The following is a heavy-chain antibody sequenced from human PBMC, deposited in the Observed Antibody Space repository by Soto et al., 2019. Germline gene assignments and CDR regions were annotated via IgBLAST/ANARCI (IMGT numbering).Heavy chain of an antibody. CDR1: GFTFSYG. CDR3: AKLVIGYCSGNTCDDY. V-gene: IGHV3-30*18. Sequence: VQLLESGGGLIQPGGSLRLSCAASGFTFSYGIHWLRQAPGKGLEWVAYISYDSSNKFYGDSVKGRFTISRDNSKNTQFLQMNSLRAEATAVYYCAKLVIGYCSGNTCDDYWGQGTLVAVS. D-gene: IGHD2-15*01. CDR2: ISYDSSNK. J-gene: IGHJ4*02.